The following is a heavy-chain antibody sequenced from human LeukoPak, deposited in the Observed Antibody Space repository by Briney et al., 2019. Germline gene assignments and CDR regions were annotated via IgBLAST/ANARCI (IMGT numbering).Heavy chain of an antibody. J-gene: IGHJ5*02. D-gene: IGHD6-13*01. V-gene: IGHV4-61*08. CDR2: IYYSGST. CDR3: AQHGGLYGSSWYAWSGEGDRNWFAP. CDR1: GGSVTSSGYY. Sequence: SETLSLTCTVSGGSVTSSGYYWSWIRQPPGKGLEWIGFIYYSGSTNYNPSLKSRVTISVDTSKNRFSLKLSSVTAADTAVYYCAQHGGLYGSSWYAWSGEGDRNWFAPWGGEPLLRDSS.